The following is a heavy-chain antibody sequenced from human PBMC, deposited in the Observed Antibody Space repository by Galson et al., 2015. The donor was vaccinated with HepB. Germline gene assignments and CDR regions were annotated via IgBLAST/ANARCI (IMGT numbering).Heavy chain of an antibody. Sequence: SLRLSCAASGFTFSNYGMHWVRQAPGKGPEWVAVISYDGSNKYYADSIKGRLTISRDNSKNTLYLQMNSLRAEDTAVYYCAKLGVGIDYWGQGTLVTVSS. CDR2: ISYDGSNK. V-gene: IGHV3-30*18. CDR1: GFTFSNYG. CDR3: AKLGVGIDY. J-gene: IGHJ4*02. D-gene: IGHD2-21*01.